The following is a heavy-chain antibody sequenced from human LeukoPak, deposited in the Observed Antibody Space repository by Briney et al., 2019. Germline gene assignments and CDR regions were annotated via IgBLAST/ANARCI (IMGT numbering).Heavy chain of an antibody. CDR2: IYPGDSDT. J-gene: IGHJ6*03. Sequence: GESLKISCKGSGYSFTSYWIGWVRQMPGKGLEWMGIIYPGDSDTRYSPSFQGQVTISADKSISTAYLQWSSLKASDTAMYYCARSRVVAATGENYYYYMDVWGKGTTVTVPS. V-gene: IGHV5-51*01. CDR3: ARSRVVAATGENYYYYMDV. D-gene: IGHD2-15*01. CDR1: GYSFTSYW.